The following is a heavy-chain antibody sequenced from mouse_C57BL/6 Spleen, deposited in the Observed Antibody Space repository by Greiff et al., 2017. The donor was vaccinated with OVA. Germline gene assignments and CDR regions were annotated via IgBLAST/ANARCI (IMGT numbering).Heavy chain of an antibody. CDR1: GYSFTSYY. CDR3: ARRSTTVVGGLDY. Sequence: VKLMESGPELVKPGASVKISCKASGYSFTSYYIHWVKQRPGQGLEWIGWIYPGSGNTKYNEKFKGKATLTADTSSSTAYMQLSSLTSEDSAVYYCARRSTTVVGGLDYWGKGTTLTVSS. J-gene: IGHJ2*01. D-gene: IGHD1-1*01. CDR2: IYPGSGNT. V-gene: IGHV1-66*01.